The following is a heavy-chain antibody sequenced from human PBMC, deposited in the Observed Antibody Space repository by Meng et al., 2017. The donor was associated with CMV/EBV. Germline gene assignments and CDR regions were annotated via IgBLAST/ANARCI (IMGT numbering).Heavy chain of an antibody. CDR2: MNPNSGNT. Sequence: ASVKVSCKASGYTFTSYDINWVRQATGQGLEWMGWMNPNSGNTGYAQKFQGRVTITADKSTSTAYMELSSLRSEDTAVYYCARAGSSSSSAGIDYWGQGTLVTVSS. CDR3: ARAGSSSSSAGIDY. CDR1: GYTFTSYD. V-gene: IGHV1-8*01. J-gene: IGHJ4*02. D-gene: IGHD6-6*01.